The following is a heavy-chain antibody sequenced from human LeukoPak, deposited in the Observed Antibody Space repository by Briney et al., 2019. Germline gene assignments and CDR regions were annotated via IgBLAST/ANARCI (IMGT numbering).Heavy chain of an antibody. V-gene: IGHV4-59*01. Sequence: SETLSLTCTVSGGSISSYYWSWIRQPPGEGLEWIGYIYYSGSTNYNPSLKSRVTILVDTSKNQFSLKLSSVTAADTAVYYCARVYYSGYDKGTWFDPWGQGTLVTVSS. D-gene: IGHD5-12*01. CDR2: IYYSGST. CDR3: ARVYYSGYDKGTWFDP. CDR1: GGSISSYY. J-gene: IGHJ5*02.